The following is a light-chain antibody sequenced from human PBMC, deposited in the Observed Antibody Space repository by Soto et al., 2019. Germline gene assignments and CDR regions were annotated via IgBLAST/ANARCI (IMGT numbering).Light chain of an antibody. V-gene: IGKV3-15*01. Sequence: EIVMTHSPATLSVSPGERATLSCRASQSVSSNLAWYHQKPGQAPRLLIYGASTRATGIPARFSGSRSGTDFRLTICSLHSEHLAVYDCRQYNNWPTFSRGTKVEI. CDR1: QSVSSN. CDR3: RQYNNWPT. CDR2: GAS. J-gene: IGKJ1*01.